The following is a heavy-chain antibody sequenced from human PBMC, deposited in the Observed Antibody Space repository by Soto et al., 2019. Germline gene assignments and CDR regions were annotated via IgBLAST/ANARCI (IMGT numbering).Heavy chain of an antibody. Sequence: PSETLSLTCTVSGDSISTFYWSWIRQPPGKGLEWIGYIHYSGSTNYNPPLKSQVIISVDTSKNQFSLKLSSVTAADTAVYFCARVRSTLFDYWGQGTLVTVSS. J-gene: IGHJ4*02. CDR2: IHYSGST. CDR3: ARVRSTLFDY. V-gene: IGHV4-59*01. CDR1: GDSISTFY. D-gene: IGHD3-3*01.